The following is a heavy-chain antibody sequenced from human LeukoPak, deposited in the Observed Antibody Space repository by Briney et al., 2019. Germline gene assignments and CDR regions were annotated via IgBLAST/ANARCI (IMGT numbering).Heavy chain of an antibody. CDR2: INPNSADT. CDR1: GYTFTGYD. Sequence: ASVKVSCKASGYTFTGYDLHWVRQAPGQGLEWMGWINPNSADTKFIQRFQGRATLTRDTSVTTAYLELTRLRSDDTAVYYCAGDRVSGGNDYWGQGTLVTVS. J-gene: IGHJ4*02. V-gene: IGHV1-2*02. CDR3: AGDRVSGGNDY. D-gene: IGHD3-10*01.